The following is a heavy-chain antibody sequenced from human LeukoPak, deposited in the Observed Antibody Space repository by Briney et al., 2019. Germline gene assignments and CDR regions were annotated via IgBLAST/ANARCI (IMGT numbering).Heavy chain of an antibody. D-gene: IGHD3-16*01. V-gene: IGHV3-23*01. CDR1: GYTLSVYA. CDR3: AKDGLYYDESTPSYYFDA. J-gene: IGHJ4*02. CDR2: MTSSSAGGVT. Sequence: GGSLRLSCGACGYTLSVYAVVWVPQARQKGRVCGSAMTSSSAGGVTYYEDSVKGRFTISRENSKNTLFLQMNNLRAEDTARYYCAKDGLYYDESTPSYYFDAWGQGTLVAVAS.